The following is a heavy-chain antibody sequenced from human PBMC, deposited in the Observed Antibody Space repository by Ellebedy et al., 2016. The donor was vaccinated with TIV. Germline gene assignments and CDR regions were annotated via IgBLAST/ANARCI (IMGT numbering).Heavy chain of an antibody. CDR1: GFSVSSNY. Sequence: PGGSLRLSCAVSGFSVSSNYLTWVRQAPGEGLEWVPLIYGGDRTNYADSVKGRFTVSTDNSKNTLYLQMDSLTVEDTAVYFCARFDLLTVVTLDYWGQGILVTVSS. CDR2: IYGGDRT. CDR3: ARFDLLTVVTLDY. V-gene: IGHV3-66*01. D-gene: IGHD4-23*01. J-gene: IGHJ4*02.